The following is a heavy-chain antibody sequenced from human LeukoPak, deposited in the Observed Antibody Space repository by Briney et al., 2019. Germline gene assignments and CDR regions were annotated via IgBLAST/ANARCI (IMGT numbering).Heavy chain of an antibody. Sequence: GGSLRLSCAASGFTLSDYYMSWIRQAPGKGLEWVSYINSSGSTIYYADSVKGRFTISRDNAKNSLYLQMNSLRAEDTAVYYCASSIQLWPPFYYGMDVWGQGTTVTVSS. CDR1: GFTLSDYY. CDR3: ASSIQLWPPFYYGMDV. D-gene: IGHD5-18*01. J-gene: IGHJ6*02. CDR2: INSSGSTI. V-gene: IGHV3-11*01.